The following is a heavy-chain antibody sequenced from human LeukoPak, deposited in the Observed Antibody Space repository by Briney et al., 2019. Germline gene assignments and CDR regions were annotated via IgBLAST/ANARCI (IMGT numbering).Heavy chain of an antibody. CDR1: GFTFSSYW. J-gene: IGHJ5*02. CDR2: IKQDGSEK. Sequence: GGSLRLSWAASGFTFSSYWMSWVRQAPGKGLEWVANIKQDGSEKYYVDSVKGRFTISRDNAKNSLYLQMSSLRADDTAVYYCARATASNWFDPWGQGTLVTVSS. D-gene: IGHD2-21*01. V-gene: IGHV3-7*01. CDR3: ARATASNWFDP.